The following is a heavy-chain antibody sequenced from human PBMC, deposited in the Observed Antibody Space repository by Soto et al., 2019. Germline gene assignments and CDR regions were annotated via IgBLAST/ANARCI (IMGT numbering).Heavy chain of an antibody. CDR1: GYTFTGYY. CDR3: ARGVQSYYYDSSGYHRVERVLDY. D-gene: IGHD3-22*01. CDR2: INPNSGGT. V-gene: IGHV1-2*02. J-gene: IGHJ4*02. Sequence: ASVKVSCKASGYTFTGYYMHWVRQAPGQGLEWMGWINPNSGGTNYAQKFQGSVTMTRDTSISTAYMELSRLRTDDTAVYYCARGVQSYYYDSSGYHRVERVLDYWGQGTLVTVSS.